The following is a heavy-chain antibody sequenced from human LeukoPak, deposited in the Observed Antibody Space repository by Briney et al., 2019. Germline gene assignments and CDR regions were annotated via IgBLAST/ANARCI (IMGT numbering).Heavy chain of an antibody. CDR3: ARESVYSGRYYAFDI. J-gene: IGHJ3*02. D-gene: IGHD1-26*01. CDR2: INHSGST. Sequence: PSETLSLTCAVYGGSFSGYYWSWIRQPPGKGLEWIGEINHSGSTNYNPSLKGRVTISVDTSKNQFSLKLNSVTAADTAVYYCARESVYSGRYYAFDIWGQGTMVTVSS. V-gene: IGHV4-34*01. CDR1: GGSFSGYY.